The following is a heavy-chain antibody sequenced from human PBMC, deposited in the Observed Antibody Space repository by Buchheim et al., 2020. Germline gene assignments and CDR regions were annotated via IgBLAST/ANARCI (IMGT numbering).Heavy chain of an antibody. Sequence: QVQLVQSGAEVKKPGASVKVSCKASGYTFTGYYMHWVRQAPGPGLEWMGWINPNSGGTNYAQQFQGWVTMTRDTSLSTAYMELSRLRSDDTAVYYCARERRASYYYGMDVWGQGTT. V-gene: IGHV1-2*04. CDR2: INPNSGGT. CDR1: GYTFTGYY. CDR3: ARERRASYYYGMDV. J-gene: IGHJ6*02.